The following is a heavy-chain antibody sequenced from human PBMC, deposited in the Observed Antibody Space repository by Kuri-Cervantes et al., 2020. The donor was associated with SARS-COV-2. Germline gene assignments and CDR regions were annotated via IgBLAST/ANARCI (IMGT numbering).Heavy chain of an antibody. J-gene: IGHJ6*03. D-gene: IGHD3-9*01. V-gene: IGHV3-23*01. CDR2: ISGSGGST. CDR1: GFTFSSCA. Sequence: GESLKISCAASGFTFSSCAMNWVRQAPGKGLEWVSAISGSGGSTYYADSVKGRFTISRDNSKNTLYLQMNSLRAEDTAVYYCAKAGCFDRLTIGPYYHIDVWGKGTPVTCSS. CDR3: AKAGCFDRLTIGPYYHIDV.